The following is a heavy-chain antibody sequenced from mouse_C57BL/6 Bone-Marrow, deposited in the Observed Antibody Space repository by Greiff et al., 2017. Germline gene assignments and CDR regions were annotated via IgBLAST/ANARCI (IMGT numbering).Heavy chain of an antibody. CDR2: IWGGGST. J-gene: IGHJ3*01. CDR1: GFSLTSYG. D-gene: IGHD1-1*01. Sequence: VKLMESGPGLVAPSQSLSITCTVSGFSLTSYGVDWVRQPPGKGLEWLGVIWGGGSTNYNSALISRLSISKDNSKSQVFLKMTSLQTEDTAMYYCAISYDYGPGFAYWGQGTLVTVSA. CDR3: AISYDYGPGFAY. V-gene: IGHV2-9*01.